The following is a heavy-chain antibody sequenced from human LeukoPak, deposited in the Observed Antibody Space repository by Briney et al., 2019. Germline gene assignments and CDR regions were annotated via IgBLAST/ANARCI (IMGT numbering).Heavy chain of an antibody. Sequence: SETLSLTCAVYGGSFSGYYWSWIRQPPGKGLEWIGEINHSGSTNYNPSLKSRVTISVDTSKNQFSLKLSSVTAADTAVYYCARDDYDFWTNNYKEYYYYGMDVWGQGTTVTVSS. J-gene: IGHJ6*02. V-gene: IGHV4-34*01. CDR1: GGSFSGYY. D-gene: IGHD3-3*01. CDR2: INHSGST. CDR3: ARDDYDFWTNNYKEYYYYGMDV.